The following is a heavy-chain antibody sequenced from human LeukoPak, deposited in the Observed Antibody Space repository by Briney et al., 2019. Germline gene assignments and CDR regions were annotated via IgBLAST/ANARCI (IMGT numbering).Heavy chain of an antibody. Sequence: KPGGSLRLSCAASGFTFSSYWMSWVRQAPGKGLEWVSSISSSSSYICYADSVKGRFTISRDNAKNSLYLQMNSLRAEDTAVYYCARYCSSTSCYTGVDYWGQGTLVTVSS. CDR3: ARYCSSTSCYTGVDY. CDR2: ISSSSSYI. V-gene: IGHV3-21*01. D-gene: IGHD2-2*02. J-gene: IGHJ4*02. CDR1: GFTFSSYW.